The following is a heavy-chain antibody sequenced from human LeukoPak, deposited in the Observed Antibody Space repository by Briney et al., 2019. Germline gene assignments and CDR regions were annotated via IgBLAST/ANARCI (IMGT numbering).Heavy chain of an antibody. D-gene: IGHD3-16*01. CDR3: ARDRINGPFDY. J-gene: IGHJ4*02. CDR1: GGSISSGGYY. CDR2: IYYSGST. Sequence: SETLSLTCTVSGGSISSGGYYWSWIRQHPGKGLEWIGYIYYSGSTYYTPSLKSRVIISVDMSKNQFSLKLSSVTVADTAVYYCARDRINGPFDYWGQGTLVTVSS. V-gene: IGHV4-31*03.